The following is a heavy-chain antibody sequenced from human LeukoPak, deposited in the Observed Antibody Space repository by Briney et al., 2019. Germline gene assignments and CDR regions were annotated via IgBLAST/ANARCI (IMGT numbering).Heavy chain of an antibody. CDR1: GFTFTSYA. J-gene: IGHJ3*02. V-gene: IGHV3-30-3*01. CDR2: ISYDGSNK. CDR3: ARDVVPSTVTTSFDAFDI. Sequence: GGSLRLSCTASGFTFTSYAMPWVRQAPGKGLEWVAVISYDGSNKYYADSVKGRFTISRDNSKNTLYLQMNSLRAEDTAVYYCARDVVPSTVTTSFDAFDIWGQGTMVTVSS. D-gene: IGHD4-17*01.